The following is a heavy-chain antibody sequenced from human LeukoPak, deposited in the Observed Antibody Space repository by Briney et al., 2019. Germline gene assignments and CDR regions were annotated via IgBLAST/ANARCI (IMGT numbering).Heavy chain of an antibody. CDR1: GYTFTNYW. CDR3: VRQTAEYYYYYMDV. CDR2: IYPGDSDI. J-gene: IGHJ6*03. V-gene: IGHV5-51*01. Sequence: GESLKISCKGSGYTFTNYWIVWVRQMPGKGLEWMGIIYPGDSDIRYSPSFQGQVTISADKSISTAYLQWSSLKASDTAMYYCVRQTAEYYYYYMDVWGKGTTVTVSS. D-gene: IGHD7-27*01.